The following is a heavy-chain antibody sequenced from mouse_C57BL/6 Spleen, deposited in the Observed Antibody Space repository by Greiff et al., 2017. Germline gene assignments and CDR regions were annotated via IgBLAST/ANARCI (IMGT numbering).Heavy chain of an antibody. Sequence: QVQLQQSGAELVKPGASVKMSCKASGYTFTSYWITWVKQRPGQGLEWIGDIYPGSGSTNYNEKFKSKATLTVDTSSSTAYMQLSSLTSEDSAVYYCARWDWDVSYFDYWGQGTTLTVSS. CDR2: IYPGSGST. J-gene: IGHJ2*01. CDR3: ARWDWDVSYFDY. D-gene: IGHD4-1*01. V-gene: IGHV1-55*01. CDR1: GYTFTSYW.